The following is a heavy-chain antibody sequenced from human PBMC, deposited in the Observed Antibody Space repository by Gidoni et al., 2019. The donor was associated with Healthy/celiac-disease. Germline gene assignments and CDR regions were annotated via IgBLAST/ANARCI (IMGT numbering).Heavy chain of an antibody. J-gene: IGHJ6*02. CDR2: ISYDGSNK. D-gene: IGHD3-10*01. V-gene: IGHV3-30*18. CDR1: GFTFSSYG. CDR3: AKEGPYYYGSGERVYYYYYGMDV. Sequence: QVQLVESGGGVVQPGRSLRLSCAASGFTFSSYGMHWVRQAPGKGLEWVAVISYDGSNKYYADSVKGRFTISRDNSKNTLYLQMNSLRAEDTAVYYCAKEGPYYYGSGERVYYYYYGMDVWGQGTTVTVSS.